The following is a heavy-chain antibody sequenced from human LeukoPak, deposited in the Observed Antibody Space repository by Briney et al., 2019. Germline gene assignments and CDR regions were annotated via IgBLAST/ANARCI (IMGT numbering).Heavy chain of an antibody. J-gene: IGHJ4*02. Sequence: PGGSLRLSCAASGFTFSSYAMSWVRQAPGKGLEWVSGISWNSGSIGYADSVKGRFTISRDNAKNSLYLQMNSLRAEDMALYYCAKDIRKDYYDSRGLFDYWGQGTLVTVSS. CDR1: GFTFSSYA. CDR2: ISWNSGSI. V-gene: IGHV3-9*03. D-gene: IGHD3-22*01. CDR3: AKDIRKDYYDSRGLFDY.